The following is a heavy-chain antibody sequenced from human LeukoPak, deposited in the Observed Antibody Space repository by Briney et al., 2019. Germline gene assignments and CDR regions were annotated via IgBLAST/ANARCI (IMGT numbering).Heavy chain of an antibody. J-gene: IGHJ4*02. D-gene: IGHD6-19*01. CDR3: AKDLQGFSGSGWKYFDY. V-gene: IGHV3-30*02. CDR1: GFTFSSYG. CDR2: IRYDGSNK. Sequence: GGSLRLSCAASGFTFSSYGMHWVRQAPGKGLEWVAFIRYDGSNKYYADSVKGRLTISRDNSKNTLYLQMNSLRAEDTAVYYCAKDLQGFSGSGWKYFDYWGQGTLVTVSS.